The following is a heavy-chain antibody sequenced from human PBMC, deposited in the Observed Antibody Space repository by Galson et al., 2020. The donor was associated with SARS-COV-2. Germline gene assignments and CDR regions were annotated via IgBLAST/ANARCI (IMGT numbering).Heavy chain of an antibody. J-gene: IGHJ6*02. CDR2: IKSKTDGGTT. D-gene: IGHD2-21*02. Sequence: GESLKISCAVSGFTFSNAWMSWVRQAPGKGLEWVGRIKSKTDGGTTDYAAPVKGRFTISRDDSKNTLYLQMNSLKSEDTAVYYCITCRWGPSCYYYGMDVWGQGTTVTVSS. CDR3: ITCRWGPSCYYYGMDV. CDR1: GFTFSNAW. V-gene: IGHV3-15*01.